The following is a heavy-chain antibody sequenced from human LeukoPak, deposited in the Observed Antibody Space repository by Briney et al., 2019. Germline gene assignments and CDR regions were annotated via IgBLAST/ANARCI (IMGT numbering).Heavy chain of an antibody. CDR3: ARGGSSGLTY. Sequence: SETLSLTCAVYGGSFSGYYWSWIRQPPGKGLEWIGEINHSGSTNYNPSLKSRVTISVDTSKNQFSLKLSSVTAADTAVYHCARGGSSGLTYWGQGTLVTVSS. D-gene: IGHD6-19*01. V-gene: IGHV4-34*01. J-gene: IGHJ4*02. CDR1: GGSFSGYY. CDR2: INHSGST.